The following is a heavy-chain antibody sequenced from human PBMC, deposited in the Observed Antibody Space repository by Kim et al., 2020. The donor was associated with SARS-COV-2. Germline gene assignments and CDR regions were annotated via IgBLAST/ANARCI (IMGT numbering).Heavy chain of an antibody. CDR1: GGSVSSGSYY. CDR2: IYYSGST. V-gene: IGHV4-61*01. Sequence: SETLSLTCTVSGGSVSSGSYYWSWIRQPPGKGLEWIGYIYYSGSTNYNPSLKSRVTISVDTSKNQFSLKLSSVTAADTAVYYCAREANQQWLVHWFDPWGQGTLVTVSS. D-gene: IGHD6-19*01. J-gene: IGHJ5*02. CDR3: AREANQQWLVHWFDP.